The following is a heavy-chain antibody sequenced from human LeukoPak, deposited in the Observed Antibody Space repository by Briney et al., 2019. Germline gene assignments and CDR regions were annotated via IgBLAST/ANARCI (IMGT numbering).Heavy chain of an antibody. CDR2: IYYSGST. V-gene: IGHV4-61*01. Sequence: SETLSLTCTVSGGSVSSNIYYWNWIRQPPGKGLEWIGYIYYSGSTNYNPSLKSRVTISVDTSKNQFSLKLTSLTAADTAVYYCAREDSSGYLGYWGQGTLVTVSS. CDR1: GGSVSSNIYY. D-gene: IGHD3-22*01. J-gene: IGHJ4*02. CDR3: AREDSSGYLGY.